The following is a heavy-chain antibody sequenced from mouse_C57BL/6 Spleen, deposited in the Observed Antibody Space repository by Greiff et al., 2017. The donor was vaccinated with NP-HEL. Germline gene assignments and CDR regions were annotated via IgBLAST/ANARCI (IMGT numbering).Heavy chain of an antibody. V-gene: IGHV1-72*01. Sequence: VQLQQSGAELVKPGASVKLSCKASGYTFTSYWMHWVKQRPGRGLEWIGRIDPNSGGTKYNEKFKSKATLTVDKPSSTAYMQLSSLTSEDSAVYYCARSEAQATGAWFAYWGQGTLVTVSA. D-gene: IGHD3-2*02. CDR1: GYTFTSYW. CDR2: IDPNSGGT. CDR3: ARSEAQATGAWFAY. J-gene: IGHJ3*01.